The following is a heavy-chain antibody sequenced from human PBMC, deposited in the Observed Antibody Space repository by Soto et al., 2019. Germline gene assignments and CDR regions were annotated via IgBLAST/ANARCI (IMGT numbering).Heavy chain of an antibody. CDR2: INHSGDT. D-gene: IGHD3-10*01. CDR1: GGSFSGYY. J-gene: IGHJ6*02. Sequence: QVQLQQWGAGLLKPSETLSLTCAVYGGSFSGYYRSWIRQPPGKGLGWIGAINHSGDTNYNPSLKSRVTISVDTSKNHSYLKLTSVTAADTAVYYCARGRGVRGTIITTYYYYDLDVWGQGTTVTVSS. CDR3: ARGRGVRGTIITTYYYYDLDV. V-gene: IGHV4-34*02.